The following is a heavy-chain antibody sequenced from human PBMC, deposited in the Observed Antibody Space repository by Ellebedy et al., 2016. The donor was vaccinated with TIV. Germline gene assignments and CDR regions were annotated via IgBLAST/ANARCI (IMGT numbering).Heavy chain of an antibody. CDR1: GGSISSYY. D-gene: IGHD3-22*01. Sequence: GSLRLXCTVSGGSISSYYWSWIRQPPGKGLEWIGYIYYSGSTNYNPSLKSRVTISVDTSKNQFSLKLSSVTAADTAVYYCARGSYYYDSSGLPDYWGQGTLVTVSS. CDR3: ARGSYYYDSSGLPDY. V-gene: IGHV4-59*01. J-gene: IGHJ4*02. CDR2: IYYSGST.